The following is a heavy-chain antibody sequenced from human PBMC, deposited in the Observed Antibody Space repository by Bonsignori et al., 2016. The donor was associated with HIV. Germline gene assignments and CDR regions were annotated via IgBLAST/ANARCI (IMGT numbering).Heavy chain of an antibody. Sequence: WIRQPPGKGLEWIGEINHSGSTNYNPSLKSRVTISVDTSKNQFSLKLSSVTAADTAVYYCARRWFGELRKFDYWGQGTLVTVSS. J-gene: IGHJ4*02. CDR2: INHSGST. V-gene: IGHV4-34*01. D-gene: IGHD3-10*01. CDR3: ARRWFGELRKFDY.